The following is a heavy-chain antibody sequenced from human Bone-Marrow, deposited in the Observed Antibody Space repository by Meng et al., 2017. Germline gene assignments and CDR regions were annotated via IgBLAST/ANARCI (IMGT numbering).Heavy chain of an antibody. CDR3: ARARSSSWSFDY. CDR2: IYHSGNT. J-gene: IGHJ4*02. Sequence: QVLLQESGPGLVKPSGTLSLTCAVSGGSISSSNWWSWVRQPPGKGLEWIGEIYHSGNTNYNPSLKSRVAMSVVKSKNQFSLRLSSVTAADTAVYYCARARSSSWSFDYWGQGTLVTVSS. D-gene: IGHD6-13*01. CDR1: GGSISSSNW. V-gene: IGHV4-4*02.